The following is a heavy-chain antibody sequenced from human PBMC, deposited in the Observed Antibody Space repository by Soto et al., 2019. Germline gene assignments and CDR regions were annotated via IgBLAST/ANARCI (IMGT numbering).Heavy chain of an antibody. D-gene: IGHD5-12*01. Sequence: SLKVACKASGGTFSSYAITWVRQAPGQGLEWMGGIIPIFGTANYAQKFQGRVTITADKSTSTAYMELSSLRSEDTAVYYCAREGRRDGYNYPYWGQGTLVTVSS. V-gene: IGHV1-69*06. CDR1: GGTFSSYA. CDR2: IIPIFGTA. CDR3: AREGRRDGYNYPY. J-gene: IGHJ4*02.